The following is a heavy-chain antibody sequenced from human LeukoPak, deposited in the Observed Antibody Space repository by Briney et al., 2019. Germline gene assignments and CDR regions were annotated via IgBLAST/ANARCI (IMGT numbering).Heavy chain of an antibody. V-gene: IGHV1-2*02. CDR2: INPNSGGT. CDR3: ARALQLELHSYFDS. Sequence: ASVKVSCKASGYTVTGYYMHWVRQAPGQGLEWMGWINPNSGGTNYAQKFQGRVTMTRDTSISTAYMELSRLRSDDTAVYSCARALQLELHSYFDSWGQGTLVTVSS. J-gene: IGHJ4*02. CDR1: GYTVTGYY. D-gene: IGHD1-1*01.